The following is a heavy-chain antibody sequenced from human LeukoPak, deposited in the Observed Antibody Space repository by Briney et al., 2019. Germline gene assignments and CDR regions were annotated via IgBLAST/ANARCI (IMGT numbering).Heavy chain of an antibody. V-gene: IGHV4-39*01. CDR2: IYHSGST. Sequence: SETLSLTCTFSGDFISSSSYYWGWIRRPPGRGLVRLGRIYHSGSTHYNPSLKSRLTIFVDTSKDQFSLKVNSVTAADTAVYYCARNGTVTVSGTKFNYFDYWGQGTLVTVSS. CDR1: GDFISSSSYY. J-gene: IGHJ4*02. CDR3: ARNGTVTVSGTKFNYFDY. D-gene: IGHD4-17*01.